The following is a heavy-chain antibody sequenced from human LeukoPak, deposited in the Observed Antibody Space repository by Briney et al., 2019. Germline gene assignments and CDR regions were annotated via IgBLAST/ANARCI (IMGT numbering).Heavy chain of an antibody. CDR3: ARDLGRDSSVGLSSDY. J-gene: IGHJ4*02. Sequence: GGSLRLSCAASGFTFSSYSMNWVRQAPGKGLEWVSSISSSSSYIYYADSVKGRFTISRDNAKNSLCLQMNSLRAEDTAVYYCARDLGRDSSVGLSSDYWGQGTLVTVSS. CDR2: ISSSSSYI. CDR1: GFTFSSYS. V-gene: IGHV3-21*01. D-gene: IGHD3-22*01.